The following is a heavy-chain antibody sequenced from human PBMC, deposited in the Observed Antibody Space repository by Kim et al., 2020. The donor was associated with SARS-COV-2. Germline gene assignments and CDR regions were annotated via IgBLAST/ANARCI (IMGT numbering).Heavy chain of an antibody. CDR3: TRVTIHGQSDY. V-gene: IGHV4-61*06. CDR2: T. J-gene: IGHJ4*02. Sequence: TKYNPSLKRRVTISVEPSKDQFSLSLSSVTAADTAVYYCTRVTIHGQSDYWAQGTQVTVSS. D-gene: IGHD3-10*01.